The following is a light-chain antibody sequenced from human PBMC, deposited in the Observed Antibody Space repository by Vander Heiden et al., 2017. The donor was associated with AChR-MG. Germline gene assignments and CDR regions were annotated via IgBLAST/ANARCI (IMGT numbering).Light chain of an antibody. J-gene: IGKJ1*01. V-gene: IGKV3-20*01. CDR1: QSVSSSY. CDR2: GAS. CDR3: HQYGSSGT. Sequence: EIVLTQSPGTLSLSPGERATLSCRASQSVSSSYLAWYQQKPGHAPRLLIYGASSRATGIPDRFSGSGSGTDFTLTITRLEPEDFAVYYCHQYGSSGTFGQGTKVEIK.